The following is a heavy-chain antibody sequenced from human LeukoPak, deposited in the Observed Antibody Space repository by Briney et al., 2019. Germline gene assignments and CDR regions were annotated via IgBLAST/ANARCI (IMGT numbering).Heavy chain of an antibody. CDR2: INAGNGNT. V-gene: IGHV1-3*03. CDR3: ARRGSSASFDY. J-gene: IGHJ4*02. Sequence: ASVKVSCKASGYTFTSYGISWVRQAPGQRLEWMGWINAGNGNTKYSQEFQGRVTITRDTSASTAYMELSSLRSEDMAVYYCARRGSSASFDYWGQGTLVTVSS. CDR1: GYTFTSYG. D-gene: IGHD6-6*01.